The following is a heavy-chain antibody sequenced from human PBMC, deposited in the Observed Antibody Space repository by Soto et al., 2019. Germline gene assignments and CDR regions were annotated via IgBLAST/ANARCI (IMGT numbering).Heavy chain of an antibody. J-gene: IGHJ4*02. CDR3: AKSSLGRHGTPYFDY. CDR2: ISYDGSNK. Sequence: RGSLLVSCAPSVFTFSTYGMHWVRQAPGKGLEWVAVISYDGSNKYYADSVKGRFTISIDNSKNTLYLQMNSLRAEGTAVYYCAKSSLGRHGTPYFDYWGQGTMVTGSS. CDR1: VFTFSTYG. V-gene: IGHV3-30*18.